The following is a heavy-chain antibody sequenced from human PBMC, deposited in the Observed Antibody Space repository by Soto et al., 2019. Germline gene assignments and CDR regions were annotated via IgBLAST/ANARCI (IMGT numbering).Heavy chain of an antibody. Sequence: GGSQRLSCAASGFSVRTNYMSWVRQAPGKGLEWVSVFESGGSIYYADSVKGRFIISRDYAKNTVYLQMNSLRADDTAVYYCARAGVTPHFFDYWGQGTLVTVSS. J-gene: IGHJ4*02. CDR2: FESGGSI. CDR3: ARAGVTPHFFDY. V-gene: IGHV3-53*01. CDR1: GFSVRTNY. D-gene: IGHD2-21*02.